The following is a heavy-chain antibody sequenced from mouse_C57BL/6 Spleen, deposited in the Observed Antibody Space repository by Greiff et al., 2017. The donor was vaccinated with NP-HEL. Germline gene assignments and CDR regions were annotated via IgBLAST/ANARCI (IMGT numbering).Heavy chain of an antibody. D-gene: IGHD1-1*01. Sequence: QVQLQQSGAELVKPGASVKMSCKASGYTFTSYWITWVKQRPGQGLEWIGDIYPGSGSTNYNEKFKSKATLTVDTSSSTAYMQLSSLTSEDSAVYYCAREGTVVASYWYFDVWGTGTTVTVSS. CDR2: IYPGSGST. J-gene: IGHJ1*03. V-gene: IGHV1-55*01. CDR3: AREGTVVASYWYFDV. CDR1: GYTFTSYW.